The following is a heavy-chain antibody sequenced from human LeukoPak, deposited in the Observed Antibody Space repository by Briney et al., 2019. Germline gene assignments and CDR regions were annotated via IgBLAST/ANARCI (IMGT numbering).Heavy chain of an antibody. D-gene: IGHD1-26*01. J-gene: IGHJ4*02. CDR2: ISYDGSNK. V-gene: IGHV3-30*18. CDR1: GFTFSSYG. CDR3: AKEPYSGSQLLDY. Sequence: GGSLRLSCAASGFTFSSYGMHWVRQAPGKGLEWVAVISYDGSNKYYADSVKGRFTISRDNSKNTLYLQMNSLRAEDTAVYYCAKEPYSGSQLLDYWGQGTLVTVSS.